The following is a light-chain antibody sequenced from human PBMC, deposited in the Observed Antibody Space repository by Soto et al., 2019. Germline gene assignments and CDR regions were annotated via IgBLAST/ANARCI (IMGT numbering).Light chain of an antibody. J-gene: IGKJ1*01. Sequence: QLAGPLTMSKGEGATLSCRASQSVSSNLAWYQQKPGQAPRLLIYDASSRATGIPARFSGSGSGTDFTLTISILEAEDCAGYYSPQRRIRPPPLGQGTK. CDR2: DAS. V-gene: IGKV3-11*01. CDR3: PQRRIRPPP. CDR1: QSVSSN.